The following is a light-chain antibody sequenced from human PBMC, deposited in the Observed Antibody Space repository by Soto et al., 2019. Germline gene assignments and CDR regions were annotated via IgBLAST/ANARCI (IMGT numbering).Light chain of an antibody. V-gene: IGLV2-14*01. CDR2: EVS. CDR3: SSYTSSSTPYV. CDR1: SSDVGDYNY. J-gene: IGLJ1*01. Sequence: QSVLTQPASVSGSPGQSITISCTGTSSDVGDYNYVSWYQQHPGKAPKLMIYEVSNRPSGVSNRFSGSKSGNTASLTISGLPAEDEADYYCSSYTSSSTPYVFGTGTKLTVL.